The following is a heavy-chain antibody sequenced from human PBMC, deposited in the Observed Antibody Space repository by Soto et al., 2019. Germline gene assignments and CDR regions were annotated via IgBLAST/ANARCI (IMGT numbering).Heavy chain of an antibody. CDR2: FDPEDGET. V-gene: IGHV1-24*01. CDR1: GYTLTELS. J-gene: IGHJ4*02. Sequence: ASVKVSCKVSGYTLTELSMHWVRQAPGKGLEWMGGFDPEDGETIYAQKFQGRVTMTEDTSTDTAYMELSSLRSEDTAVYCCASRLEVAGTQKETVLYYFDYWGQGTLVTVSS. CDR3: ASRLEVAGTQKETVLYYFDY. D-gene: IGHD6-19*01.